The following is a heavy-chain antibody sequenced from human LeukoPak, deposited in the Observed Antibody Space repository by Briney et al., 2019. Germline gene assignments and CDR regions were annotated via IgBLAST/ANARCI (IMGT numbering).Heavy chain of an antibody. D-gene: IGHD6-13*01. CDR3: ARGGGSSWTQRGYFQY. J-gene: IGHJ1*01. CDR1: GGPISTYY. Sequence: SETLSLTCTVSGGPISTYYWTWIRQPPGKGLEWIGYIHYSGTTNSITSLKSRVTISVDTSKNQFSLKLSSVTAADTAVYYCARGGGSSWTQRGYFQYWGQGTLVTVSS. V-gene: IGHV4-59*01. CDR2: IHYSGTT.